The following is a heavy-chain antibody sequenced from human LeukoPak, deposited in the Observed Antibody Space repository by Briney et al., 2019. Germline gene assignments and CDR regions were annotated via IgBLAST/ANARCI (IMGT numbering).Heavy chain of an antibody. Sequence: SETLSLTCNVSGASVRSYYWNWIRQPPGKGLEWLAYIHYSGSTNYNPSLRSRVDISVDTSENQFSLKLRSVTAADTAVYYCAGNSASSSGNEPSWGRGTLVTVSS. J-gene: IGHJ5*02. CDR2: IHYSGST. CDR1: GASVRSYY. D-gene: IGHD6-6*01. CDR3: AGNSASSSGNEPS. V-gene: IGHV4-59*08.